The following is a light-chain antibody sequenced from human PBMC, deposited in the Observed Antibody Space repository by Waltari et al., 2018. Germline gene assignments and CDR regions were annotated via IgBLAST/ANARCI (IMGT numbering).Light chain of an antibody. CDR1: KSVSRALRT. CDR3: QRYGTLPAT. J-gene: IGKJ1*01. V-gene: IGKV3-20*01. Sequence: IVLPQSPGTLSLSTGERATLSCRASKSVSRALRTLAWYQQKPGQAPRLLIYDASTRATGIPDRFSGSGSGTDFTLTISRLEPDDFAVYYCQRYGTLPATFGQGTKVEIK. CDR2: DAS.